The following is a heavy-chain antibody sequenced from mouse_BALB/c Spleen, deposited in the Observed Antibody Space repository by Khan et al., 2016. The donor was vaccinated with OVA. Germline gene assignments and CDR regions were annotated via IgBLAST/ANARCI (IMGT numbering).Heavy chain of an antibody. CDR2: IYPGDGDT. D-gene: IGHD2-14*01. Sequence: VQLQESGAELVRPGSSVKISCKASGYAFSNYWMNWVKQRPGQGLEWIGQIYPGDGDTSFNGKFRGKATLTADKSSSTAYMQLSVLTSDDSAVYFCARSGYDYFAYWGQGTLVTVSA. CDR1: GYAFSNYW. V-gene: IGHV1-80*01. CDR3: ARSGYDYFAY. J-gene: IGHJ3*01.